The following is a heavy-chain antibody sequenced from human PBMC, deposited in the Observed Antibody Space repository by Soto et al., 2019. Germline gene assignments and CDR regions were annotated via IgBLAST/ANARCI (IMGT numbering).Heavy chain of an antibody. D-gene: IGHD3-10*01. CDR2: ISYDGTNK. CDR1: GCTFISYG. Sequence: GGSLRLSCAASGCTFISYGMRWVRQAPGKGLEWVAVISYDGTNKYYADSVRGRFTISRDNSKNTLYLQMNSLRAEDTAVYYCAKDYYGSASYLRAPMDVWGQGTTVTVSS. J-gene: IGHJ6*02. CDR3: AKDYYGSASYLRAPMDV. V-gene: IGHV3-30*18.